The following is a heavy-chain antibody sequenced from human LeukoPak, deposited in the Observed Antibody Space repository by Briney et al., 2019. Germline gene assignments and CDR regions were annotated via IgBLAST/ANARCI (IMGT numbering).Heavy chain of an antibody. CDR1: GFTFSSYA. D-gene: IGHD3-22*01. J-gene: IGHJ3*01. CDR2: ISSSGGST. V-gene: IGHV3-23*01. Sequence: GGSLRLSSAAAGFTFSSYAMSWVRQAQGKGLEWVSAISSSGGSTYYADSVKGRYTISRDNSKNTLYLQMNSLRAEDTAVYYCAKDRYYYDSSVFFWGQGTMVTVSS. CDR3: AKDRYYYDSSVFF.